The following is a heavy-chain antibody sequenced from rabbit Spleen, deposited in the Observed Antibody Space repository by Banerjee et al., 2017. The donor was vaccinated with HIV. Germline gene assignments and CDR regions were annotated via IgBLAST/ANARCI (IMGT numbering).Heavy chain of an antibody. D-gene: IGHD1-1*01. CDR2: IDLLFGTT. Sequence: QEQLVETGGGLVQPGGSLTLSCKASGFDLSGAYMTWVRQAPRKGLEWIGYIDLLFGTTYYANWVNGRFTISSHNAQNTLYLQLHSLTAADTATYFCVRGASGSGYYSLWGPGTLVTVS. CDR1: GFDLSGAY. V-gene: IGHV1S47*01. J-gene: IGHJ4*01. CDR3: VRGASGSGYYSL.